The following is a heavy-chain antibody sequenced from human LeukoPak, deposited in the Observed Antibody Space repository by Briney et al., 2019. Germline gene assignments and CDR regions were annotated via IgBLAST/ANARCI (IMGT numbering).Heavy chain of an antibody. CDR1: GCTFSSYA. D-gene: IGHD5-18*01. CDR3: AREGGYSYGYYFDY. J-gene: IGHJ4*02. CDR2: IIPIFGTA. Sequence: GSSVKVSCKASGCTFSSYAISWVRQAPGQGLEWMGGIIPIFGTANYAQKFQGRVTITADKSTSTAYMELSSLRSEDTAVYYCAREGGYSYGYYFDYWGQGTLVTVSS. V-gene: IGHV1-69*06.